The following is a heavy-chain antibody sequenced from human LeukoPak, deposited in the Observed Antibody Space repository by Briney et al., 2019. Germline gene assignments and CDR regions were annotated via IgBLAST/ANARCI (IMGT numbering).Heavy chain of an antibody. Sequence: RGSLRLSCAASGFTFSSYAMSWVRQAPGKGLEWVSAISGSGGSTYYADSVKGRFTISRDNSKNTLYLQMNSLRAEDTAVYYCAKKGYDSSGYDLDYWGQGTLVTVSS. D-gene: IGHD3-22*01. J-gene: IGHJ4*02. CDR1: GFTFSSYA. CDR3: AKKGYDSSGYDLDY. V-gene: IGHV3-23*01. CDR2: ISGSGGST.